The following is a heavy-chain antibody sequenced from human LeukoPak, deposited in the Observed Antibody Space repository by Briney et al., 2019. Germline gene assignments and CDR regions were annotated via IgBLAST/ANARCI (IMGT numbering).Heavy chain of an antibody. CDR3: AKEATPPYDFWSGYAPPTKYFQH. J-gene: IGHJ1*01. CDR1: GFTFSSYA. V-gene: IGHV3-23*01. Sequence: GGSLRLSCAASGFTFSSYAMSWVRQAPGKGLEWVSAISGSGGSTYYADSVKGRFTISRDNSKNTLYLQMNSLRAEDTAVYYCAKEATPPYDFWSGYAPPTKYFQHWGQGTLVTVSS. D-gene: IGHD3-3*01. CDR2: ISGSGGST.